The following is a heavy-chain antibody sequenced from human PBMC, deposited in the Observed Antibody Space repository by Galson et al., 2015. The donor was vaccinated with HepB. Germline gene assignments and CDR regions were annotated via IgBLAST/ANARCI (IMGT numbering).Heavy chain of an antibody. CDR3: ARDLRRPRDTWIQLWVLYGVDV. CDR2: ISSSSSYI. Sequence: SLRLSCAASGFTFSTYSMNWVRQAPGKGLEWVSSISSSSSYIYYADSVKGRFTISRDNAKNSLYLQRNSLRAEDTAVYYCARDLRRPRDTWIQLWVLYGVDVWGQGTTVTVSS. CDR1: GFTFSTYS. V-gene: IGHV3-21*01. J-gene: IGHJ6*02. D-gene: IGHD5-18*01.